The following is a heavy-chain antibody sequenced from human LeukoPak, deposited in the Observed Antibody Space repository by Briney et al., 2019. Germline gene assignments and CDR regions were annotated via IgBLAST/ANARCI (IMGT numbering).Heavy chain of an antibody. Sequence: SETLSLTCTVSGGSIISYCWSWVRQSPGKELAWIGYIFTSGRTDYNPSLKSRVTMSVDTSKNQLSMELRFLTAADTAVYYCATSHDVKTAPYDLWGQGTLVTVSS. CDR1: GGSIISYC. J-gene: IGHJ5*02. D-gene: IGHD2-21*01. CDR3: ATSHDVKTAPYDL. V-gene: IGHV4-4*09. CDR2: IFTSGRT.